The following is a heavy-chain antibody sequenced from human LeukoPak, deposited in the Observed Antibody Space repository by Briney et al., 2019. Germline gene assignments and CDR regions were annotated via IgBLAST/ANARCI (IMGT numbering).Heavy chain of an antibody. CDR2: IYYTGST. V-gene: IGHV4-59*12. J-gene: IGHJ4*02. CDR1: GGSISNYF. CDR3: ARGGTGTTDFDY. D-gene: IGHD1-1*01. Sequence: SETLSLTCTVSGGSISNYFWSWIRQPPGKGLESIGNIYYTGSTNYNPSLKSRVTISVDTSKNQFSLKLSSVTAADTAVYYCARGGTGTTDFDYWGQGTLVTVSS.